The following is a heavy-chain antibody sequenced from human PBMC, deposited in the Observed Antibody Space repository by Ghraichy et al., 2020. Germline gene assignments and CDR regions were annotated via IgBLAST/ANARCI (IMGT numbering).Heavy chain of an antibody. Sequence: GGSLRLSCAASGFTFSNYAMHWVRQAPGKGLEWVAVISYDGSNKYYSDSVKGRFTISRDNSKNTLYLQMNSLRAEDTAVYYCARVGNYYDSSGYLTYFDYWGQGTLVTVSS. J-gene: IGHJ4*02. CDR3: ARVGNYYDSSGYLTYFDY. V-gene: IGHV3-30*04. CDR1: GFTFSNYA. CDR2: ISYDGSNK. D-gene: IGHD3-22*01.